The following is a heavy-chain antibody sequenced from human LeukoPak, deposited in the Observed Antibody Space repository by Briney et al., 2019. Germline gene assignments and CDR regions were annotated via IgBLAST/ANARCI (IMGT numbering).Heavy chain of an antibody. D-gene: IGHD1-26*01. CDR2: IYYSVST. V-gene: IGHV4-59*01. CDR3: ARAPEGGTLDY. J-gene: IGHJ4*02. CDR1: GGSISNYY. Sequence: SETLSLTCTVSGGSISNYYWSWIRQSPGKGLEWIGYIYYSVSTNYNPSLKSRVTISVDTSKNQFSLRLRSVTAADTAVYYCARAPEGGTLDYWGQGTLVTVSS.